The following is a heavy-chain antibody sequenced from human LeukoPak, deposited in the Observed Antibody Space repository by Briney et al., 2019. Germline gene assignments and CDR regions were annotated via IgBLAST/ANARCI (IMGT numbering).Heavy chain of an antibody. CDR3: ARTGYSSGWYGSFDI. V-gene: IGHV5-51*01. D-gene: IGHD6-19*01. CDR1: GYSFTNYW. CDR2: IYTGDSDT. Sequence: THGESLKISCKGSGYSFTNYWIGWVRQMSGKGLEWMGIIYTGDSDTRYSPSFQGQVTISADKSIITAYLQWSSLKASDTAMYYCARTGYSSGWYGSFDIWGQGTLVTVSS. J-gene: IGHJ3*02.